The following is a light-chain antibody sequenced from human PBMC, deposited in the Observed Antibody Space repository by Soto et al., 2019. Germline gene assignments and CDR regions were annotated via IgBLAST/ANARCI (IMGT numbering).Light chain of an antibody. CDR2: DAS. CDR3: QQYNSYWT. J-gene: IGKJ1*01. V-gene: IGKV1-5*01. CDR1: QSISSW. Sequence: DIQMTQSPSTLSASVGDRVTITCRASQSISSWLAWYQQKPGKAPKLLIYDASSLESGFPSRFSGSGSGTEFTLTISSLQPDVFATYYCQQYNSYWTFGQGTKVEIK.